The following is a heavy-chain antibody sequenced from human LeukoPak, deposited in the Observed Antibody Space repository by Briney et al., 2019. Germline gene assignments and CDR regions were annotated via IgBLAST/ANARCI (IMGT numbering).Heavy chain of an antibody. V-gene: IGHV1-2*02. CDR2: INPNSGGT. Sequence: ASVKVSCKASGYTFTGYYMHWVRQAPGQGLEWMGWINPNSGGTNYAQKFQGRVTMTRDTSISTAYMELSRLRSDDTAVYYCAGPSIAARPPIGYYYYGMDVWGQGTTVTVTS. D-gene: IGHD6-6*01. CDR1: GYTFTGYY. CDR3: AGPSIAARPPIGYYYYGMDV. J-gene: IGHJ6*02.